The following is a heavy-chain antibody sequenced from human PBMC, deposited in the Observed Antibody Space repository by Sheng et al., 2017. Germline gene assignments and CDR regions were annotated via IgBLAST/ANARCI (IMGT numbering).Heavy chain of an antibody. V-gene: IGHV1-69*08. CDR2: IIPIVGIA. D-gene: IGHD6-6*01. CDR1: GGTFSSYT. J-gene: IGHJ5*02. Sequence: QVQLVQSGAEVKKPGSSVKVSCKASGGTFSSYTISWVRQAPGQGLEWMGRIIPIVGIANYAQKFQGRVRITADKSTRTAYMELSSLRSEDTAVYYCARDRFGSDSSSYGWFDPWGRGNPWXPSPQ. CDR3: ARDRFGSDSSSYGWFDP.